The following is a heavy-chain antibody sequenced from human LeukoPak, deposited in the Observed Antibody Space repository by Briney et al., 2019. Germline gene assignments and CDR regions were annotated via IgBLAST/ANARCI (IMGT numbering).Heavy chain of an antibody. J-gene: IGHJ4*02. CDR2: IYYSGST. D-gene: IGHD2-2*01. CDR3: ARIHIVVVPAAMYYFDY. CDR1: GGSISSSSYY. Sequence: SETLSLTCTVSGGSISSSSYYWGWIRQPPGKGLEWIGSIYYSGSTYYNPSLKCRVTISVDTSKNQFSLKLSSVTAADTAVYYCARIHIVVVPAAMYYFDYWGQGTLVTVSS. V-gene: IGHV4-39*01.